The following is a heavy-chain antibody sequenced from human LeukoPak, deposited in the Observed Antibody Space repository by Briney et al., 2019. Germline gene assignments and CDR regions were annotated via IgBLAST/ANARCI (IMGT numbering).Heavy chain of an antibody. CDR2: ISGSGGST. J-gene: IGHJ4*02. D-gene: IGHD2-15*01. V-gene: IGHV3-23*01. Sequence: GGSLRLSCAASGFTFSSYAMSWVRQAPGKGLEWVSAISGSGGSTYYADSVKGRFTISRDNSKNTLYLQMNSLRAEDTAVYYCAREGAYCSGGSCFSAKNGYWGQGTLVTVSS. CDR1: GFTFSSYA. CDR3: AREGAYCSGGSCFSAKNGY.